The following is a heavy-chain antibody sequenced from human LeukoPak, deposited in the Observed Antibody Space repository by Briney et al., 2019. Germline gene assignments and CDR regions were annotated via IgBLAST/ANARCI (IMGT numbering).Heavy chain of an antibody. CDR1: GGSFSGYY. J-gene: IGHJ3*02. V-gene: IGHV4-34*01. Sequence: SETLSLTCAVYGGSFSGYYWSWIRQPPGKGLEWIGEINHSGSTNYNPSLKSRVTISVDTSKNQFSLKLSSVTAADTAVYYCARSSGWYSDAFDIWGQGTMVTVSS. CDR2: INHSGST. D-gene: IGHD6-19*01. CDR3: ARSSGWYSDAFDI.